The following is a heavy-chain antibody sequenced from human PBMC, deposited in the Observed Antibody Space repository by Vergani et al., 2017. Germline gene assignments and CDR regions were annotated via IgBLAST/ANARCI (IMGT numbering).Heavy chain of an antibody. J-gene: IGHJ4*02. V-gene: IGHV5-51*01. CDR1: GYSFTSYW. CDR3: ARQLPAYSSSWYGEFDY. D-gene: IGHD6-13*01. Sequence: EVQLVQSGAEVKTPGASLKISCKGSGYSFTSYWIGWVRQLPGKGLEWMGSIYPGDSDTRYSQSFQGQVTISADKSISTAYRQWSSLKASDTAMYDCARQLPAYSSSWYGEFDYWGQGTLVTVSS. CDR2: IYPGDSDT.